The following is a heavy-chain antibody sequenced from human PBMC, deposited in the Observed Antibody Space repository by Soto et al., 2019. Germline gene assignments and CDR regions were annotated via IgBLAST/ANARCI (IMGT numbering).Heavy chain of an antibody. D-gene: IGHD3-3*01. Sequence: ESGGGVVQPGRSLRLSCAASGFTFSSYGMHWVRQAPGKGLEWVAVISYDGSNKYYADSVKGRFTISRDNSKNTLYLQMNRLRAEDTAVYYCAKDRVVISGINWFDPWGQGTLVTVSS. V-gene: IGHV3-30*18. J-gene: IGHJ5*02. CDR1: GFTFSSYG. CDR3: AKDRVVISGINWFDP. CDR2: ISYDGSNK.